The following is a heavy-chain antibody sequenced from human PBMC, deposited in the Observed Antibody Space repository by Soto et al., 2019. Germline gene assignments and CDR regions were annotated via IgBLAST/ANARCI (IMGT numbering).Heavy chain of an antibody. CDR2: IWYDGSNQ. CDR1: GSSFSRCG. D-gene: IGHD2-21*01. V-gene: IGHV3-33*01. Sequence: GGSLRLSCAASGSSFSRCGIHWVRQTPGKGLEWVAVIWYDGSNQYYADFVKGRFTISRDNFKNMAFLQLSSLRAEDTAVYYCTRVLSKASYYYFDFWGQGTLVSVSS. J-gene: IGHJ4*02. CDR3: TRVLSKASYYYFDF.